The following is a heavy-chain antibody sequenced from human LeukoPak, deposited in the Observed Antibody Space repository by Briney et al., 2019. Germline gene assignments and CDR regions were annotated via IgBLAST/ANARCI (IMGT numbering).Heavy chain of an antibody. CDR1: GFTFSTNA. CDR2: TSYDESHK. J-gene: IGHJ4*02. D-gene: IGHD3-10*01. CDR3: ARDNVYGSGTEY. Sequence: GGSLRLSCAASGFTFSTNAMPWVRQAPGKGLEWVAVTSYDESHKYYADSVKGRFTISRDTANNTLYLQMNSLRAEDTAVYYCARDNVYGSGTEYWGQGTLVTVSS. V-gene: IGHV3-30-3*01.